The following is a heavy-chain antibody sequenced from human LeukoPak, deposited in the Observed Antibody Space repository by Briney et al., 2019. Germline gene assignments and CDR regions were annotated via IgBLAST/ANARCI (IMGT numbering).Heavy chain of an antibody. D-gene: IGHD3-22*01. CDR1: GGTFSSYA. V-gene: IGHV1-69*13. J-gene: IGHJ5*02. Sequence: SVKVSCKASGGTFSSYAISWVRQAPGQGLEWMGGIIPIFGTANYAQKFQGRVTITADESTSTAYMELSSLRSEDTAVYYCARGYYYDSTNWFDPWGQGTLVTVSS. CDR3: ARGYYYDSTNWFDP. CDR2: IIPIFGTA.